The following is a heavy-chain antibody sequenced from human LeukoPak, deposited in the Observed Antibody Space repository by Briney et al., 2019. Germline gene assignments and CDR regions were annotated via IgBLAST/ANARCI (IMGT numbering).Heavy chain of an antibody. CDR1: GGSISSYH. J-gene: IGHJ4*02. CDR3: ARGRISSSY. V-gene: IGHV4-59*01. Sequence: PSETLSLTCTVSGGSISSYHWSWIRQPPGKGLEWIGYIYYSGSTNYNPSLKTRVTISIDTSKNQISLKLSSVTAAATAVYYCARGRISSSYWGQGTLVTVSS. D-gene: IGHD6-13*01. CDR2: IYYSGST.